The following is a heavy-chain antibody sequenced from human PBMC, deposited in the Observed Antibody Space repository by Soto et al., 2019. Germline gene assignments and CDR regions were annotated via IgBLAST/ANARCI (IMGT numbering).Heavy chain of an antibody. CDR3: ARDTLTGWFDP. J-gene: IGHJ5*02. CDR2: IYYSGST. CDR1: GGSVSSGSYY. V-gene: IGHV4-61*01. Sequence: ASETLSLTCTVSGGSVSSGSYYWSWIRQPPGKGLEWIGYIYYSGSTNYNPSLKSRVTISVDTSKNQFSLKLSSVTAADTAVYYCARDTLTGWFDPWGQGTLVTVSS. D-gene: IGHD3-16*01.